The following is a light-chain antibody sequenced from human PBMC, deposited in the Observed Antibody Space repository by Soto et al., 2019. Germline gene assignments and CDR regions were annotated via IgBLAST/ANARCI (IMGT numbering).Light chain of an antibody. CDR2: AAS. CDR3: QQSYSIPIT. CDR1: QSISSY. Sequence: DIQMTQSPSSLSASVGDRVTITCRASQSISSYLNWYQQKPGKAPKFLIYAASSLQSGVPSRFSGSRSGTDFTLPISSLQPEDFATYYCQQSYSIPITFGKGTRLEIK. J-gene: IGKJ5*01. V-gene: IGKV1-39*01.